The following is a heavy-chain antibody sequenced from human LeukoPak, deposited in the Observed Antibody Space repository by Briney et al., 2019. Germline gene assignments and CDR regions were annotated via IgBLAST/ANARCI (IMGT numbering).Heavy chain of an antibody. CDR3: ARSFRYSSSWTSTFDY. Sequence: ASVKVSCKASGYTFTSYGISWVRQAPGQGLEWMGWISAYNGNTNYAQKLQGRVTMTTDTSTSTAYMELRSLRSDDTAVYYCARSFRYSSSWTSTFDYWGQGTLVTVSS. CDR2: ISAYNGNT. J-gene: IGHJ4*02. CDR1: GYTFTSYG. V-gene: IGHV1-18*01. D-gene: IGHD6-13*01.